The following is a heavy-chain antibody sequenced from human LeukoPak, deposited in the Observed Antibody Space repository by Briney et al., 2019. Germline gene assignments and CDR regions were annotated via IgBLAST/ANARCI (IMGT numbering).Heavy chain of an antibody. CDR2: INHSGST. CDR3: ARIFGRITMVRGGDY. D-gene: IGHD3-10*01. J-gene: IGHJ4*02. CDR1: GGSFSGYY. V-gene: IGHV4-34*01. Sequence: PSETLSLTCAVYGGSFSGYYWSWIRQPPGKGLEWIGEINHSGSTNYNPSLKSRVTISVDTSKNQFSLKLSSVTAADTAVYYCARIFGRITMVRGGDYWGQGTLVTVSS.